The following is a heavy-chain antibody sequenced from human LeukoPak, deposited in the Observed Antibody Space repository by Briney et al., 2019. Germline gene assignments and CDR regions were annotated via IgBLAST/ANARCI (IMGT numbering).Heavy chain of an antibody. V-gene: IGHV3-30*18. CDR3: AEGASSGSHHPPFDY. Sequence: PGRSLRLSCAASGFSISTYGMHWVRQAPGKGLEWVAVVSYGGSNEYYADSVKGRFTISRDRSKNTLYLQMDSLRAEDTAVYYCAEGASSGSHHPPFDYWGQGTLVTVSS. J-gene: IGHJ4*02. D-gene: IGHD3-10*01. CDR1: GFSISTYG. CDR2: VSYGGSNE.